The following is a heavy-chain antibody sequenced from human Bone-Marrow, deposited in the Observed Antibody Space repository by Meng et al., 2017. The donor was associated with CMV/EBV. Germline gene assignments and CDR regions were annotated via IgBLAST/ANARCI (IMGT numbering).Heavy chain of an antibody. Sequence: ASVKVSCKASGYTFTGYYMHWVRQAPGQGLEWMGWINPNSGGTNYAQKFQGRVTMTRYTSISTAYMELSSQRSEDTAVYYCARVSTSYTIHGVVVVVPPDVWGPGKLVTVTS. CDR3: ARVSTSYTIHGVVVVVPPDV. CDR2: INPNSGGT. V-gene: IGHV1-2*02. J-gene: IGHJ4*02. CDR1: GYTFTGYY. D-gene: IGHD2-2*01.